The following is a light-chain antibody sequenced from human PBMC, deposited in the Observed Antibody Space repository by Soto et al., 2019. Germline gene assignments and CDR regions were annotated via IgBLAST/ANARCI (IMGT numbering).Light chain of an antibody. CDR3: QQYNSYSPWT. CDR2: DVS. CDR1: QTISNW. V-gene: IGKV1-5*01. Sequence: DIQMTQSPSTLSASVGDRIIITCRASQTISNWLAWYQQKPGMAPKLLIYDVSKLENGVPSRFSGSGSGTDFTLTISSLQPDDFATHYCQQYNSYSPWTFGQGTKVEIK. J-gene: IGKJ1*01.